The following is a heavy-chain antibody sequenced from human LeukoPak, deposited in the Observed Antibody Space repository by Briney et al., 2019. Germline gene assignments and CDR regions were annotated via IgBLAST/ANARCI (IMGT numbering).Heavy chain of an antibody. CDR2: INHSGST. D-gene: IGHD1-26*01. CDR1: GGSFSGYY. J-gene: IGHJ4*02. V-gene: IGHV4-34*01. Sequence: SETLSLTCAVYGGSFSGYYWSWIRQPPGKGLEWIGEINHSGSTNYNPSLKSRVTISVDTSKSQFSLKLSSVTAADTAVYYCARDVVGATSLDYWGQGTLVTVSS. CDR3: ARDVVGATSLDY.